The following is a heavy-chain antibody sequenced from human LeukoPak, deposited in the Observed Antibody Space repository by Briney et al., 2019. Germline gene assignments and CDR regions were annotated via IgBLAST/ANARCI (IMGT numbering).Heavy chain of an antibody. CDR2: IDPSDSYT. CDR1: GYSFTSYW. V-gene: IGHV5-10-1*01. CDR3: ARRTGYDYGDYRFDP. J-gene: IGHJ5*02. Sequence: GESLKISCKGSGYSFTSYWISWVRQMPGKGLEWMGRIDPSDSYTNYSPSFQGHVTISADKSISTAYLQWSSLEASDTAMYYCARRTGYDYGDYRFDPWGQGTLVTVSS. D-gene: IGHD4-17*01.